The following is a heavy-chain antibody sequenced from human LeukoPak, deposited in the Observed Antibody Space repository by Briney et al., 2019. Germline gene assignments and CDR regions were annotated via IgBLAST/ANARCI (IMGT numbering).Heavy chain of an antibody. D-gene: IGHD5-18*01. CDR3: ATLAVDTAMASYNWFDP. V-gene: IGHV1-69*06. J-gene: IGHJ5*02. CDR1: GGTFSSYA. Sequence: VASVKVSCKASGGTFSSYAISWVRQAPGQGLEWMGGIIPIFGTANYAQKFQGRVTITADKSTSTAYMELSSLRSEDTAVYYCATLAVDTAMASYNWFDPWGQGTLVTVSS. CDR2: IIPIFGTA.